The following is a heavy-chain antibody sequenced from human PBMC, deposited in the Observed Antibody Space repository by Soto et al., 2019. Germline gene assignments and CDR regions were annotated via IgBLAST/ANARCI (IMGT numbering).Heavy chain of an antibody. CDR1: GFTFSSYA. V-gene: IGHV3-23*01. D-gene: IGHD2-2*01. CDR2: ISGSGGST. CDR3: ALERSGVVPAAYFGSRFLGQDV. J-gene: IGHJ6*04. Sequence: EVQLLESGGGLVQPGGSLRLSCAASGFTFSSYAMSWVRQAPGKGLEWVSAISGSGGSTYYADSVKGRFTISRDNSKNTLYLQMNSLRAEDTAVYYCALERSGVVPAAYFGSRFLGQDVWGKGTTVTVSS.